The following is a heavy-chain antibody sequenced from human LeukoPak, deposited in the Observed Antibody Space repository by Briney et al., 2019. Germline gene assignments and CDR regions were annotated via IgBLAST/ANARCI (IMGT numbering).Heavy chain of an antibody. CDR2: INHSGST. CDR1: GFTFSSFA. D-gene: IGHD3-22*01. Sequence: GSLRLSCAASGFTFSSFAMSWVRQAPGKGLEWIGEINHSGSTNYNPSLKSRVTISVDTSKTQFSLKLSSVTAADTAVYYCARGPPETYDSRPFDIWGQGTMVTVSS. CDR3: ARGPPETYDSRPFDI. V-gene: IGHV4-34*01. J-gene: IGHJ3*02.